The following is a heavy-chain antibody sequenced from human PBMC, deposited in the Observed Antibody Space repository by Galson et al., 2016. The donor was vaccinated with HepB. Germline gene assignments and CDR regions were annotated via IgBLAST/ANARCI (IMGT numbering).Heavy chain of an antibody. CDR3: ASSVRGSGSPPGGY. J-gene: IGHJ4*02. Sequence: SLRLSCAASGFTFSTYWMHWVRQAPGKGLVWVSRVNSDGSSTGFADSVKGRFTISRDNAQNTLYLQMDSMRAEDTTVYYCASSVRGSGSPPGGYWGQGTRVTVSS. CDR2: VNSDGSST. CDR1: GFTFSTYW. V-gene: IGHV3-74*01. D-gene: IGHD3-10*01.